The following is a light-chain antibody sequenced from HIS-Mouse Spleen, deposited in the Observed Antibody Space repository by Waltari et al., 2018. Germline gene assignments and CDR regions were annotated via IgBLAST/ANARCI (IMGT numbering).Light chain of an antibody. CDR2: LNSDGSH. Sequence: LVLTQSPSASASLGASVKLTCTLSSGHSSYAIAWRQQQPEKGPRYLMKLNSDGSHSKGDGIPDRFSGSSSGAERYLTISSLQSEDEADYYCQTWGTGILVVFGGGTKLTVL. CDR3: QTWGTGILVV. CDR1: SGHSSYA. J-gene: IGLJ2*01. V-gene: IGLV4-69*01.